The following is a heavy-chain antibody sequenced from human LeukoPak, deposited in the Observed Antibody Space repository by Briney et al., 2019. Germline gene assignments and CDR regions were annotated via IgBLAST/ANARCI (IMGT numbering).Heavy chain of an antibody. D-gene: IGHD5-24*01. CDR3: ANEIEVATIW. CDR2: ISSSGGTI. CDR1: GFTFSDYY. J-gene: IGHJ4*02. V-gene: IGHV3-11*01. Sequence: GGSLRLSCTASGFTFSDYYMSWIRQAPGKGLEWMSYISSSGGTIYYADSVKGRFTISRDNAKNSLYLQMNSPRAEDTAVYYCANEIEVATIWWGQRNLVTVSS.